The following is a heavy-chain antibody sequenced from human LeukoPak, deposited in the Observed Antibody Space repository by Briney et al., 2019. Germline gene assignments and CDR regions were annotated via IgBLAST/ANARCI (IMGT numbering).Heavy chain of an antibody. D-gene: IGHD3-10*01. CDR3: VRGKANYGSGSDV. CDR2: INGSAGST. J-gene: IGHJ6*04. CDR1: GFTFSSYA. Sequence: GGTLRPSCAASGFTFSSYAMNWVRQAPGKGLEWVSSINGSAGSTYYADSVKGRFTISRDNARNSLYLQMNSLRAEDTAVYYCVRGKANYGSGSDVWGKGTTVTVSS. V-gene: IGHV3-23*01.